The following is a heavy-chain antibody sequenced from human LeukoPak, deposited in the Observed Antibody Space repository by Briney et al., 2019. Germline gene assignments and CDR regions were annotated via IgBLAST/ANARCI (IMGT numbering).Heavy chain of an antibody. Sequence: GGSLRLSCVASGFTFSSYWMHCVRQAPGKGLVWVSRIYSDGSSTNYADSVKGRFTISRDNAKNTLCLQMNSLRAEDTAVYYCARCSGKGHNEFDYWGQGTLVTVSS. V-gene: IGHV3-74*01. D-gene: IGHD3-10*02. CDR1: GFTFSSYW. J-gene: IGHJ4*02. CDR2: IYSDGSST. CDR3: ARCSGKGHNEFDY.